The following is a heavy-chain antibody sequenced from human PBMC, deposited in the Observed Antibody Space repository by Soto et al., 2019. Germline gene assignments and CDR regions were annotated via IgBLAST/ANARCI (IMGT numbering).Heavy chain of an antibody. J-gene: IGHJ3*02. V-gene: IGHV3-48*03. CDR1: GFTFSTYE. Sequence: EVQLVESGGGLVQPGGSLRLSCAASGFTFSTYEMNWVRQAPGKGLEWVSYISNSGDTIYYADSVKGRFTISRDNAKSSLYLEMDSLRAEDTALYYCARDLFEAARRGEYAFDIWGQGTMVTVSS. CDR3: ARDLFEAARRGEYAFDI. D-gene: IGHD3-16*01. CDR2: ISNSGDTI.